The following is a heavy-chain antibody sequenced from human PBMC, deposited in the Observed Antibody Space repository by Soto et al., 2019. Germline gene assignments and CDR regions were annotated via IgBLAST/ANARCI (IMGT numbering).Heavy chain of an antibody. CDR2: INPNSGGT. CDR3: ARDPNYYGSGSYYSYYYYGMDV. D-gene: IGHD3-10*01. J-gene: IGHJ6*02. CDR1: GYTFTGYY. V-gene: IGHV1-2*04. Sequence: ASVKVSCKASGYTFTGYYMHWVRQAPGQGLEWMGWINPNSGGTNYAQKFQGWVTMTRDTSISTAYMELSGLRSDDTAVYYCARDPNYYGSGSYYSYYYYGMDVWGQGTTVTVSS.